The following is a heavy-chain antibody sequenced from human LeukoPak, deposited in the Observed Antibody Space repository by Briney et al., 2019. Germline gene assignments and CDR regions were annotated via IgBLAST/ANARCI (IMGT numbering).Heavy chain of an antibody. J-gene: IGHJ4*02. CDR1: GFTFSSYG. Sequence: PGGSLRLSCAASGFTFSSYGMHWVRQAPGKGLEWVAVIWYDGSNKYYADSVKGRFTISRDNSRNTLYLQMNSLRAEDTAVYYCARETVDTAMVLDYWGQGTLVTVSP. D-gene: IGHD5-18*01. V-gene: IGHV3-33*01. CDR2: IWYDGSNK. CDR3: ARETVDTAMVLDY.